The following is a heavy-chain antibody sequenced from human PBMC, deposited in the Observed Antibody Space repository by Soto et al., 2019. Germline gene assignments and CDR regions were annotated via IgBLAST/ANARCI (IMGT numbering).Heavy chain of an antibody. Sequence: ASVKVSCKASGYSFTNNDVRWVRQATVQGLEWMGWMNPSSGGTNYSQKFQGRVTMTRDTSISTAYMELSSLRSEDTAVYYCASLGYITMVRGVIIPSFSRNAFDIWGQGTMVTVS. D-gene: IGHD3-10*01. CDR1: GYSFTNND. J-gene: IGHJ3*02. V-gene: IGHV1-2*02. CDR3: ASLGYITMVRGVIIPSFSRNAFDI. CDR2: MNPSSGGT.